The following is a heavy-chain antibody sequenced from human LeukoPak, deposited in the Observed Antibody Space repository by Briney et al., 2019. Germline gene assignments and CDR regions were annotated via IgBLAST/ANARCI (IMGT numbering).Heavy chain of an antibody. D-gene: IGHD2-21*02. Sequence: ESGPTLVKPTETLTLTCTFSGFSLSTSGVGVGWIRQPPGKALEWLALIYWDDDTRYSPSLKTRVTITKDTSKNQVVLTMTNIDPEDTATYYCARWTAPSKLFGIVLSSSDYCFDYWGQGVWVTVSS. V-gene: IGHV2-5*02. CDR3: ARWTAPSKLFGIVLSSSDYCFDY. CDR1: GFSLSTSGVG. J-gene: IGHJ4*02. CDR2: IYWDDDT.